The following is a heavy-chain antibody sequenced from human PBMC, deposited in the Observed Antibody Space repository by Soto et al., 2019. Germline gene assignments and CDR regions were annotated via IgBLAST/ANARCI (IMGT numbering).Heavy chain of an antibody. V-gene: IGHV1-8*01. D-gene: IGHD3-22*01. CDR2: MNPNSGNT. CDR1: GYTFTIYD. J-gene: IGHJ2*01. Sequence: ASVKVSCKASGYTFTIYDINWVRQATGQGLEWMGWMNPNSGNTGYAQKFQGRVTMTRNTSISTAYMELSSLRSEDTAVYYCARGGYYYDSSGYYYGYFDLWGRGTLVTVSS. CDR3: ARGGYYYDSSGYYYGYFDL.